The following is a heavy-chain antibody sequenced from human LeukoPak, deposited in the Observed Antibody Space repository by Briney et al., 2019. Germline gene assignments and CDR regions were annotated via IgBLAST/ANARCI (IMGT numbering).Heavy chain of an antibody. J-gene: IGHJ4*02. V-gene: IGHV3-15*04. CDR1: GITFSNFW. Sequence: GGSLRLSCAASGITFSNFWMSWVRQIPGKGLEWVGRIESKTDGGTTDYAAPVKGRFTISRDDSTNTLYLQMNSLKSEDTAVYYCTTYGSGRKFDYWGQGILVTVSS. CDR2: IESKTDGGTT. D-gene: IGHD3-10*01. CDR3: TTYGSGRKFDY.